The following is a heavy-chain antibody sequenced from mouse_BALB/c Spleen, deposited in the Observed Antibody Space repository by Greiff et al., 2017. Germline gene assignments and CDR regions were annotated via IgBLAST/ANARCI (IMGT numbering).Heavy chain of an antibody. CDR1: GYTFPSYT. CDR2: INPSSGYT. V-gene: IGHV1-4*02. D-gene: IGHD2-3*01. CDR3: ARGGWLSPWFAY. J-gene: IGHJ3*01. Sequence: QVQLQQSAAELARPGASVKMSCKASGYTFPSYTMHWVKQRPGQGLEWIGYINPSSGYTEYNQKFKDKTTLTADKSSSTAYMQLSSLTSEDSAVYYCARGGWLSPWFAYWGQGTLVTVSA.